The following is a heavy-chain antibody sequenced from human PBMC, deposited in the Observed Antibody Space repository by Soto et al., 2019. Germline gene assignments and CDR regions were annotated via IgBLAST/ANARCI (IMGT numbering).Heavy chain of an antibody. Sequence: SETLSLTCTVSGGSISSYYWTWIRQPPEKGLEWVGYIYYSGITNYNPSLKSRVTISIDTSKNQFSLKLSSVTAADTAVYYCARQGGSRGYSYGSDYWGQGTLVTVSS. CDR2: IYYSGIT. CDR3: ARQGGSRGYSYGSDY. D-gene: IGHD5-18*01. V-gene: IGHV4-59*08. CDR1: GGSISSYY. J-gene: IGHJ4*02.